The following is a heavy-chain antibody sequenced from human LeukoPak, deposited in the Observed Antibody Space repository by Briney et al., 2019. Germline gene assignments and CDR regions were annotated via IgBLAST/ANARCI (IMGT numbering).Heavy chain of an antibody. CDR3: ARGGWFGELFFDH. J-gene: IGHJ4*02. D-gene: IGHD3-10*01. CDR1: GGSISSDSYH. Sequence: SQTLSLTCSVSGGSISSDSYHWTWIRPPAGKGLDWFGRVSSSGTTNSNPSLKSRVTFLVDTSNTQFSLKLNFVTAADTAVYYCARGGWFGELFFDHWGQGILVTVSS. CDR2: VSSSGTT. V-gene: IGHV4-61*02.